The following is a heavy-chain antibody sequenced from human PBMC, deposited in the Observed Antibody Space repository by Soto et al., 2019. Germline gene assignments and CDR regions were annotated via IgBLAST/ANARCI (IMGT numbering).Heavy chain of an antibody. CDR1: GGSISSYY. V-gene: IGHV4-59*01. CDR3: AREYVWGSYRYLDY. J-gene: IGHJ4*02. Sequence: PSETLSLTCTVSGGSISSYYWSWIRQPPGKGLEWIGYIYYSGSTNYNPSLKSRVTISVDTSKNQFSLKLGSVTAADTAVYYCAREYVWGSYRYLDYWGQGTLVTVSS. D-gene: IGHD3-16*02. CDR2: IYYSGST.